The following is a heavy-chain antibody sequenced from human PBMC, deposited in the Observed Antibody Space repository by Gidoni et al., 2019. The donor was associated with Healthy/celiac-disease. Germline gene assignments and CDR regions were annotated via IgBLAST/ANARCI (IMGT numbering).Heavy chain of an antibody. CDR3: ARGAGRWDEYYFDY. D-gene: IGHD6-19*01. CDR2: IYSGGST. J-gene: IGHJ4*02. V-gene: IGHV3-53*01. CDR1: GFTVSSNY. Sequence: EVQLVESGGGLIQPGGSLRLSCAASGFTVSSNYMSWVRQAPGKGLEWVSVIYSGGSTYYADSVKGRFTISRDNSKNTLYLQMNSLRAEDTAVYYCARGAGRWDEYYFDYWGQGTLVTVSS.